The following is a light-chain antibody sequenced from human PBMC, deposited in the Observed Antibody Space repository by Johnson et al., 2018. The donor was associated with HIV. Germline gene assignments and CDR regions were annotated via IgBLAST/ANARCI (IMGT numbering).Light chain of an antibody. CDR3: GTWDSRLSAYV. CDR2: EKN. V-gene: IGLV1-51*02. J-gene: IGLJ1*01. Sequence: QSVLTQPPSVSAAPGQKVTVSCSGSSSNIGSNYVSWYQQLPGTAPKLLIYEKNKRPSGIPDRFSGSKSGTSATLGITGLQTGDEADYYCGTWDSRLSAYVFGTGTKVTVL. CDR1: SSNIGSNY.